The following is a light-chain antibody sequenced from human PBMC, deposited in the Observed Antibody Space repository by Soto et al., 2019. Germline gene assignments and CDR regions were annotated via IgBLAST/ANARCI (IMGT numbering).Light chain of an antibody. J-gene: IGKJ1*01. Sequence: EILMTQSPVTLSVSPGERATLSCRASQSVSSNLAWYQQKPGQAPSLLIYGAFTRATGIPARFSGTGSGTEFTLNISSLQSEDFALYYCQQYNDWPLTFGQGTKVEI. V-gene: IGKV3-15*01. CDR2: GAF. CDR3: QQYNDWPLT. CDR1: QSVSSN.